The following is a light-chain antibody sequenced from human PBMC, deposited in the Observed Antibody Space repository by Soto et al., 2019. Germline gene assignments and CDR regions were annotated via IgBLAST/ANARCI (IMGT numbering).Light chain of an antibody. CDR2: AAS. CDR3: QQYGSSSYT. V-gene: IGKV3-20*01. Sequence: EIVLTQSPGTLSLSPGERATLSCRASQSISSSYLAWYQQKPGQAPRLLIYAASSSATGIPDRFSGSGSGTDVTLTISRLEPEDVAVYYCQQYGSSSYTFGQGTQLEIK. J-gene: IGKJ2*01. CDR1: QSISSSY.